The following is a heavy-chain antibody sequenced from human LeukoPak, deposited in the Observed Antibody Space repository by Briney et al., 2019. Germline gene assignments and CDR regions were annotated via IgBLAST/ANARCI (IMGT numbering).Heavy chain of an antibody. CDR1: GYTFTNYG. V-gene: IGHV1-18*01. CDR2: ISAYNGNT. D-gene: IGHD3-22*01. J-gene: IGHJ4*02. CDR3: ARDYYDSSGYSADY. Sequence: ASVKVSCKASGYTFTNYGIIWVRQAPGQGLEWMGWISAYNGNTNYAQKLQGRVTMTTDTSTSTAYMELRSLRSDDTAVYYCARDYYDSSGYSADYWGQGTLVTVSS.